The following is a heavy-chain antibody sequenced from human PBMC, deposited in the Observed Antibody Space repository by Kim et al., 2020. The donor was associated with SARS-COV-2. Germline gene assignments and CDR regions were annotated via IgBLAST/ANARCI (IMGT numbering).Heavy chain of an antibody. CDR2: IYYSGST. V-gene: IGHV4-39*01. CDR1: GGSISSSSYY. Sequence: SETLSLTCTVSGGSISSSSYYWGWIRQPPGKGLEWIGSIYYSGSTYYNPSLKSRLTISVDTSKNQFSLKLTSVTAADTAVYYCARHAPYFYGSRSRLLYFDYWGQGTVVTGSS. J-gene: IGHJ4*02. CDR3: ARHAPYFYGSRSRLLYFDY. D-gene: IGHD3-10*01.